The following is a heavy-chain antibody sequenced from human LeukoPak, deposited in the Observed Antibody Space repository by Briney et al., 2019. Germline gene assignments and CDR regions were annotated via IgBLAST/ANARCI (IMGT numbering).Heavy chain of an antibody. CDR3: ARGSRFRYYYDSSGSFDY. J-gene: IGHJ4*02. V-gene: IGHV1-2*02. CDR2: NNPNSGGT. CDR1: GYTFTGYY. D-gene: IGHD3-22*01. Sequence: ASVKVSCKASGYTFTGYYMHWVRQAPGQGLEWMGWNNPNSGGTNYAQKFQGRVTMTRDTSISTAYMELSRLRSDDTAVYYCARGSRFRYYYDSSGSFDYWGQGTLVTVSS.